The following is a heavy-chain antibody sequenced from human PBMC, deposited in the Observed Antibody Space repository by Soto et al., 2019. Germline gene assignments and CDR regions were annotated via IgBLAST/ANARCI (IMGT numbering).Heavy chain of an antibody. D-gene: IGHD3-10*01. J-gene: IGHJ4*02. V-gene: IGHV3-48*02. CDR3: ARDRVRGRLYGSGSYYGVDY. CDR1: GFTFSSYS. CDR2: ISSSSSTI. Sequence: GGSLRLSCAASGFTFSSYSMNWVRQAPGKGLEWVSYISSSSSTIYYADSVKGRFTISRDNAKNSLYLQMNSLRDEDTAVYYCARDRVRGRLYGSGSYYGVDYWGQGTLVTVSS.